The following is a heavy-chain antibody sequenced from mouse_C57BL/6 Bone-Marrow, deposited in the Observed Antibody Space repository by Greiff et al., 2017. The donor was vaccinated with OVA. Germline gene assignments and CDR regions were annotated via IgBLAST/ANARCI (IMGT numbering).Heavy chain of an antibody. J-gene: IGHJ3*01. CDR1: GFTFSDYY. CDR3: ARQDYGIAWFAY. Sequence: EVMLVESGGGLVQPGGSLKLSCAASGFTFSDYYMYWVRQTPEKRLEWVAYISNGGGSTYYPDPVKGRFTISRDNAKNTLYLQMSRLKSEDTAMYDCARQDYGIAWFAYWGQGTLVTVSA. V-gene: IGHV5-12*01. D-gene: IGHD2-1*01. CDR2: ISNGGGST.